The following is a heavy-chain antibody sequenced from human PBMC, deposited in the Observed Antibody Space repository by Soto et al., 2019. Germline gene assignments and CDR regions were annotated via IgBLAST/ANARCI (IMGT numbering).Heavy chain of an antibody. CDR3: AESKSHYCSSSSCPIDY. Sequence: ASVKVSCKASGYTFSGYAMHWVRQAPGQRLEWMGWINLGNSDTKYSQKFQGRVTISRDTSTGTAYMGLSSLRSEDTAVYYCAESKSHYCSSSSCPIDYWGRGTRVTVSS. CDR2: INLGNSDT. CDR1: GYTFSGYA. V-gene: IGHV1-3*01. J-gene: IGHJ4*02. D-gene: IGHD2-2*01.